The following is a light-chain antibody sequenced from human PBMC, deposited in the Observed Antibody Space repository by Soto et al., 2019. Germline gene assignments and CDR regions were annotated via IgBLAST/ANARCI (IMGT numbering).Light chain of an antibody. CDR1: QSINNW. J-gene: IGKJ2*01. V-gene: IGKV1-5*01. CDR3: QQYNSYRYT. CDR2: DAS. Sequence: DFQMTQSPPTLSASVGDSVTITCRASQSINNWLAWYQQKPGKAPKVLIYDASNLESGVPSRCSCSGSGTEFTLTISSLQPDDFATYYCQQYNSYRYTFGQWTKLEIK.